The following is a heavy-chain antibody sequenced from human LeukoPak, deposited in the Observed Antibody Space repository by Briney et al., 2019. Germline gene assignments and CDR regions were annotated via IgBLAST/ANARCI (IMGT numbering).Heavy chain of an antibody. Sequence: PSETLSLTCTVSGGSISSHYWSWIRQPPGKGLEWIGYIYYSGSTNYNPSLKSRVTISVDTSKNQFSLKLSSVTAADTAVYYCARGDGRPRIDYWGQGTLVTDYS. CDR1: GGSISSHY. D-gene: IGHD1-14*01. V-gene: IGHV4-59*11. CDR3: ARGDGRPRIDY. CDR2: IYYSGST. J-gene: IGHJ4*02.